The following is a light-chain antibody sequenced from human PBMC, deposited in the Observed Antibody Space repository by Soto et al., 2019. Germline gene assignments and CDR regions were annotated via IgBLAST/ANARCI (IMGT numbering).Light chain of an antibody. J-gene: IGKJ1*01. CDR1: QSIYRW. Sequence: DIQMTQSPSTLSASVGDRVTITCRASQSIYRWLAWYQQKPGKAPKLLIYDASSLESGVPSRFSGSGSGTEVTLSISSLQPDDFATYSCQQYNSPPWTFGQGTNVEIK. V-gene: IGKV1-5*01. CDR3: QQYNSPPWT. CDR2: DAS.